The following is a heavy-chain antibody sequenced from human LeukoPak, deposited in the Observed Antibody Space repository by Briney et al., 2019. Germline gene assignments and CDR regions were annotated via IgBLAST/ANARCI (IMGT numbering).Heavy chain of an antibody. CDR2: INPNSGGT. CDR3: AREGGYFDL. J-gene: IGHJ2*01. Sequence: ASVKVSCKASGGTFSSYAISWVRQAPGQGLEWMGWINPNSGGTNYAQKFQGRVTMTRDTSISTAYMELSRLRSDDTAVYYCAREGGYFDLWGRGTLVTVSS. V-gene: IGHV1-2*02. CDR1: GGTFSSYA.